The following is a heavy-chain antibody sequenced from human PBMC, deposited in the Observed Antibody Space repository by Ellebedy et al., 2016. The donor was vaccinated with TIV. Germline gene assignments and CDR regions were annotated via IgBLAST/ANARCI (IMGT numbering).Heavy chain of an antibody. Sequence: PGGSLRLSCAASGFTFSSYAMSWVRQAPGKGLEWVSAISGSGGSTYYADSVKGRFTISRDNSKNTLYLQMNSLRAEDTAVYYCAKDPPSGSYDSSGYSPSEYFQHWGQGTLVTVSS. D-gene: IGHD3-22*01. V-gene: IGHV3-23*01. CDR3: AKDPPSGSYDSSGYSPSEYFQH. CDR1: GFTFSSYA. CDR2: ISGSGGST. J-gene: IGHJ1*01.